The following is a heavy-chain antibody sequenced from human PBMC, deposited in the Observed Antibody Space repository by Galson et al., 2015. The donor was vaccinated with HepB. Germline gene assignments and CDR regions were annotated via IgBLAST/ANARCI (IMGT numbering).Heavy chain of an antibody. V-gene: IGHV1-69*11. CDR3: ARGSSEVRTVIAPNDAFDI. CDR2: IVATLGTT. D-gene: IGHD3-10*01. J-gene: IGHJ3*02. Sequence: SVKVSCKASGGTFRSHSINWVRQAPGQGLEWMGRIVATLGTTTIAQKFQARVTITADGSTSTVYMELGSLRSEDTAVFYCARGSSEVRTVIAPNDAFDIWGQGTTVTVSS. CDR1: GGTFRSHS.